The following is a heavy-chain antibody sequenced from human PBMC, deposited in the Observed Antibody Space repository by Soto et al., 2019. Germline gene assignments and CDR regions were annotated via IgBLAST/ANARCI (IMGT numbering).Heavy chain of an antibody. Sequence: QVQLVESGGGVVQPGRSLRLSCAASGLTFSTYGMHWVRQAPGKGLEWVGFISNDGRNKYYADSVKGRFTISRDNSQNTRLLQMNSLKAEDRAVYYCAKLPYGDYAECDTWGQGTLVTVS. CDR1: GLTFSTYG. J-gene: IGHJ5*02. CDR2: ISNDGRNK. V-gene: IGHV3-30*18. CDR3: AKLPYGDYAECDT. D-gene: IGHD4-17*01.